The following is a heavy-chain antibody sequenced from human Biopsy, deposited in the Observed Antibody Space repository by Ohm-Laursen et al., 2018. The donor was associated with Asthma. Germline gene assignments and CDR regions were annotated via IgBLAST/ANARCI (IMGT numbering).Heavy chain of an antibody. CDR1: GFTFRSYG. D-gene: IGHD1-14*01. V-gene: IGHV3-30*19. J-gene: IGHJ6*02. CDR2: ISFDGKNK. CDR3: ARDQRYKVQGPFFYGMDV. Sequence: SLRLSCAASGFTFRSYGMHWVRQAPGKGLEWIAVISFDGKNKYYGDSVQGRLTVSRDNSNNTLFLQMNRLRGEDSALYFCARDQRYKVQGPFFYGMDVWGQGTTVTVSS.